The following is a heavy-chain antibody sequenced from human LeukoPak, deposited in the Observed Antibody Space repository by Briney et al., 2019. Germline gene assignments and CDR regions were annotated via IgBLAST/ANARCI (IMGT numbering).Heavy chain of an antibody. CDR1: RFTFSSYA. D-gene: IGHD6-19*01. Sequence: GGSPRLSRAASRFTFSSYAMHWVREAPGKGLECVAFISDDVTNTYYADPVKGRFTSSRDNSKNTLYLQMDSLRAEDTALYYCARSSSSGYTYYFDYWGQGTLVSVSS. CDR2: ISDDVTNT. CDR3: ARSSSSGYTYYFDY. V-gene: IGHV3-30*04. J-gene: IGHJ4*02.